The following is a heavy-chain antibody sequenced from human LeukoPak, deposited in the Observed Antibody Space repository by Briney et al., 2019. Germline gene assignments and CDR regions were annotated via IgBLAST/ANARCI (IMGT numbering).Heavy chain of an antibody. Sequence: SETLSLTCTVSGGSISSSSYYWGWIRQPPGKGLEWIGSIYYSGSTYYNPSLKSRVTILVDTSKNQFSLKLSSVTAADTAVYYCARVQAGESSPFDYWGQGTLVTVSS. V-gene: IGHV4-39*07. CDR3: ARVQAGESSPFDY. CDR2: IYYSGST. J-gene: IGHJ4*02. D-gene: IGHD3-10*01. CDR1: GGSISSSSYY.